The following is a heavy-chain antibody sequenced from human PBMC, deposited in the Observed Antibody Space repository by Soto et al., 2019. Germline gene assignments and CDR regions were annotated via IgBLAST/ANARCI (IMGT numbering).Heavy chain of an antibody. Sequence: QVQLQESGPGLVKPSETLSLTCTVSGGSITSGNYYWSWIRLPPGKGLEWIGYVYYSGTTYYNPSRKGPVTTSIATSKNHFSLKLSSVTAADTAVYYCARASPRGSGFSYWFDPWGQGTLVTVSS. CDR3: ARASPRGSGFSYWFDP. V-gene: IGHV4-30-4*01. CDR2: VYYSGTT. CDR1: GGSITSGNYY. D-gene: IGHD3-3*01. J-gene: IGHJ5*02.